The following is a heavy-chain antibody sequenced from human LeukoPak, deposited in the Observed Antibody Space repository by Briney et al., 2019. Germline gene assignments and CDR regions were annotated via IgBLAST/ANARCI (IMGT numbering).Heavy chain of an antibody. CDR3: ARQHERGSFVWEDSDSTLFPYTGNYFDY. J-gene: IGHJ4*02. Sequence: SETLSLTCSVSGGSLSSNTYYWGWIRQPPGKGLEWIGSLYYTGSTYNNAALKSRVTISGDTSKNQISLNLRSVTAADTAVYCCARQHERGSFVWEDSDSTLFPYTGNYFDYWGLGTLVTVSS. D-gene: IGHD3-22*01. CDR2: LYYTGST. V-gene: IGHV4-39*01. CDR1: GGSLSSNTYY.